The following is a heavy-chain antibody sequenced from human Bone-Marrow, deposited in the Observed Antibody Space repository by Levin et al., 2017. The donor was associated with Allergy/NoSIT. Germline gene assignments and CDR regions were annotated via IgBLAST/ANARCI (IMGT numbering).Heavy chain of an antibody. Sequence: GSLRLSCNVSGVSINNYFWSWIRQPPGKGLEWIGYIYSTASSSYNPSLKNRVTMSIETSKNQVSLKLRSVTAAATAVYYCARAGDWESSVWYGTKDYAMEFWGQGTTVTVSS. CDR2: IYSTASS. D-gene: IGHD6-19*01. CDR1: GVSINNYF. J-gene: IGHJ6*02. V-gene: IGHV4-59*01. CDR3: ARAGDWESSVWYGTKDYAMEF.